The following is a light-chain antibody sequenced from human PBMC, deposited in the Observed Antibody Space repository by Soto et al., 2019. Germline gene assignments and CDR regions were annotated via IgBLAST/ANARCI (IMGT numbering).Light chain of an antibody. J-gene: IGLJ1*01. CDR1: RSDIGAYNY. Sequence: QSFLTQPASVSGSAGQSITISCTGTRSDIGAYNYVSWYQRHPGKAPQLLIYEVNSRPSGVSNRFSGSKSGNTASLTISGLQPEDEADYYCTSYTSSDTLYVFGSGTKVTVL. V-gene: IGLV2-14*01. CDR2: EVN. CDR3: TSYTSSDTLYV.